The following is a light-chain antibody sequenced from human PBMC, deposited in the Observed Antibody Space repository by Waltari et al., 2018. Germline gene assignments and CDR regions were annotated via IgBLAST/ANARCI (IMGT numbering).Light chain of an antibody. CDR2: LGS. Sequence: DIVMTQSPLSLSVTPGAPASIPCRCSLSLLYSNGDYHMDWYLQKPGQSPQLLIYLGSHRASGVPDRFSGSRSGTDFTLRISRVEAEDIGVYYCMQRLQTPWTFGQGTKVEIK. V-gene: IGKV2-28*01. CDR1: LSLLYSNGDYH. CDR3: MQRLQTPWT. J-gene: IGKJ1*01.